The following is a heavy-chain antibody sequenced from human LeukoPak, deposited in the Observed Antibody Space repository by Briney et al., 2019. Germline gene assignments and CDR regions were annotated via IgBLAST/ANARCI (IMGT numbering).Heavy chain of an antibody. CDR1: GGSISSSSYY. D-gene: IGHD3-3*01. J-gene: IGHJ6*02. CDR3: ARHYERANYDFWSGFEGRYYYGMDV. CDR2: IYYSGST. Sequence: PSETLSLTCTVSGGSISSSSYYWGWIRQPPGKGLEWIGSIYYSGSTYYNPSLKSRVTISVDTSKNQFSLKLSSVTAADTAVYYCARHYERANYDFWSGFEGRYYYGMDVWGQGTTVTVSS. V-gene: IGHV4-39*01.